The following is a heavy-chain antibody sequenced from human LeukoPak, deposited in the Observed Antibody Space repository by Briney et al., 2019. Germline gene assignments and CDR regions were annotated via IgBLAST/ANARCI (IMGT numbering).Heavy chain of an antibody. D-gene: IGHD6-6*01. CDR1: GGTFSSYA. J-gene: IGHJ3*02. CDR3: ARGDARLDAFDI. Sequence: GASVKVSCKASGGTFSSYAISWVRQAPGQGLEWMGGIIPIFGTANYAQKFQGRVTITTDESTSTAYMELSSLRSEDTAVYYCARGDARLDAFDIWGQGTMVTVSS. CDR2: IIPIFGTA. V-gene: IGHV1-69*05.